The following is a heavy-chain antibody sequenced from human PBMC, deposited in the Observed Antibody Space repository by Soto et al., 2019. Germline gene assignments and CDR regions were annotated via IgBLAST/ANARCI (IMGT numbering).Heavy chain of an antibody. J-gene: IGHJ6*03. CDR2: ISGTSSHI. CDR3: AREPLSAGYYSYLDV. D-gene: IGHD2-15*01. CDR1: GFIFSNYK. Sequence: EVQLVESGGGLVKPGGSLTLSCATSGFIFSNYKMNWVRQAPGKGLEWVSSISGTSSHIYYADSVKGRFTISRDNAENSLYLQMNSLRAEDTAVYYCAREPLSAGYYSYLDVWGKGTTVIVSS. V-gene: IGHV3-21*06.